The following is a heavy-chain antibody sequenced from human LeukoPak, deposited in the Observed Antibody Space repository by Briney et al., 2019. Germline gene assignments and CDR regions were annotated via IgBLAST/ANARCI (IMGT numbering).Heavy chain of an antibody. Sequence: PGGPLRLSCAASGFTVSSNYMSWVRQAPGKGLEWVSRINSDGINTSYADSVKGRFTISRDNAKNTLNLQMNSLRAEDTAVYYCARDLGQYYDTSDNWFDPWGQGTLVTVSS. CDR2: INSDGINT. D-gene: IGHD3-22*01. J-gene: IGHJ5*02. CDR3: ARDLGQYYDTSDNWFDP. CDR1: GFTVSSNY. V-gene: IGHV3-74*01.